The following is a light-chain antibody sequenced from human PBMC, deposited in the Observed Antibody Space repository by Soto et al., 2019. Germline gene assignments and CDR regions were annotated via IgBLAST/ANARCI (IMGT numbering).Light chain of an antibody. CDR1: SSNIGNNY. CDR2: DNN. Sequence: QSVLTQPPSVSAAPGQKVTISCSGSSSNIGNNYVSWYQQLPGTAPKXLIYDNNKRPSGIPXXFSGSKXXXXXXXXITGLQTGDEADYYCGTWDSSLSAYVFGTGTKLTVL. J-gene: IGLJ1*01. V-gene: IGLV1-51*01. CDR3: GTWDSSLSAYV.